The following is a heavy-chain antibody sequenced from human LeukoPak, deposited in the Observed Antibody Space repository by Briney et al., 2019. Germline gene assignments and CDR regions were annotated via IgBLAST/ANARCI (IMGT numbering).Heavy chain of an antibody. CDR2: ISSSSSYI. CDR3: AKAGGSYYDYYYYYMDV. CDR1: GFTFNTYT. J-gene: IGHJ6*03. V-gene: IGHV3-21*01. D-gene: IGHD1-26*01. Sequence: GGSLRLSCAASGFTFNTYTMNWVRQAPGKGLEWVSSISSSSSYIYYADSVKGRLTISRDNSKNTLYLQMNSLRAEDTAVYYCAKAGGSYYDYYYYYMDVWGKGTTVTVSS.